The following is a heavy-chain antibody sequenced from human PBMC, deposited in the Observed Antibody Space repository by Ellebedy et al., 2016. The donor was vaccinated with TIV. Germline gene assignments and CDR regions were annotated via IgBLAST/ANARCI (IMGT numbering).Heavy chain of an antibody. V-gene: IGHV3-7*01. D-gene: IGHD3-9*01. J-gene: IGHJ4*02. CDR3: ARDPTTFLRYGNFDC. CDR1: GFSFGYSW. Sequence: PGGSLRLSCAASGFSFGYSWMSWVRQAPGKGLEWVANIREDGNAKFYVDSVKGRFTISRDNAKNSVFLQMNSLRADDTAVYFCARDPTTFLRYGNFDCWGQGTLVTVSS. CDR2: IREDGNAK.